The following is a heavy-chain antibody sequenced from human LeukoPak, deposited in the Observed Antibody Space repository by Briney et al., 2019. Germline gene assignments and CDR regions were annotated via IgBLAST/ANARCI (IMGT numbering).Heavy chain of an antibody. CDR1: GFTFSSYS. D-gene: IGHD3-16*02. V-gene: IGHV3-21*01. CDR2: ISSTSNYI. J-gene: IGHJ4*02. Sequence: GGSLRLSCAVSGFTFSSYSMNWVRQAPGKGLEWVSSISSTSNYIYYADSVKGRFTISRDNAKNSLYLQMNSLRAEDTAVYDCARENVWGSYRYPIFDYWGQGTLVTVSS. CDR3: ARENVWGSYRYPIFDY.